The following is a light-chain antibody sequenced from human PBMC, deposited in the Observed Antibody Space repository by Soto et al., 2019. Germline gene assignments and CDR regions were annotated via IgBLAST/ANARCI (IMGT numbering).Light chain of an antibody. CDR3: QQYGSSPIT. J-gene: IGKJ5*01. V-gene: IGKV3-20*01. CDR2: GAS. Sequence: EIVLTQSPGTLSLSPGERATLSCRASQSVTRSYLAWYQHKSGQAPRLLIYGASSRATGVPDRFSGSGSGTDFTLTISRLEPEDFAVYYCQQYGSSPITFGQGTRREIK. CDR1: QSVTRSY.